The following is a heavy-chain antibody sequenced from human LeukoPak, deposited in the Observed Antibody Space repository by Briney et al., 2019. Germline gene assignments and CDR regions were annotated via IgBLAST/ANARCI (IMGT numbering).Heavy chain of an antibody. Sequence: AGGSLRLSCAASGFTFSSYGMHWVRQAPGKGLEWVAVISYDGSNKYYADSVKGRFTISRDNSKNTLYLQMNSLRAEDTAVYYCARGLYDSSGYTYYFDYWGQGTLVTVSS. CDR2: ISYDGSNK. CDR1: GFTFSSYG. D-gene: IGHD3-22*01. CDR3: ARGLYDSSGYTYYFDY. V-gene: IGHV3-30*03. J-gene: IGHJ4*02.